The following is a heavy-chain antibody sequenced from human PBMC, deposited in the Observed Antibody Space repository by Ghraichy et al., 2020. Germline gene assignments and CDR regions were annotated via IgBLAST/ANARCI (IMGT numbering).Heavy chain of an antibody. V-gene: IGHV4-4*02. J-gene: IGHJ5*02. CDR2: IYHSGST. Sequence: SETLSLTCAVSGGSISSSNWWSWVRPPPEKGLEWIGEIYHSGSTNYNPSLKSRVTISVDKSKNQFSLKLSSVTAADTAVYYCAREYYYDSSGHLNWFDPWGQGTLLTVSS. D-gene: IGHD3-22*01. CDR3: AREYYYDSSGHLNWFDP. CDR1: GGSISSSNW.